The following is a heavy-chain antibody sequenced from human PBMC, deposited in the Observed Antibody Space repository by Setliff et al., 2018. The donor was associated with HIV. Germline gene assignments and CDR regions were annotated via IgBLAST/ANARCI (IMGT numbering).Heavy chain of an antibody. V-gene: IGHV1-18*01. CDR3: ARDIASRYYYDSSGYPSVDY. J-gene: IGHJ4*02. D-gene: IGHD3-22*01. CDR1: GYTFTSNG. CDR2: ISAYNGNT. Sequence: ASVKVSCKTSGYTFTSNGISWVRQAPGQGLEWMGWISAYNGNTNYAQTFQGRVTMTTDTFTSTAYMELRSLRSDDTAVYYCARDIASRYYYDSSGYPSVDYWGQGTLVTVSS.